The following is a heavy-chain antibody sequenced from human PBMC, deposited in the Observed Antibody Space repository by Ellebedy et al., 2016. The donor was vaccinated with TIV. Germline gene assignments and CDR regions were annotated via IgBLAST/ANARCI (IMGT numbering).Heavy chain of an antibody. V-gene: IGHV3-30*18. J-gene: IGHJ6*02. D-gene: IGHD4-17*01. CDR1: GFTFSSYG. Sequence: GESLKISCAASGFTFSSYGMHWVRQAPGKGLEWVAVISYDGNNKYYADSVKGRFTISRDNSKNTLYLQMNSLRADDTAVYYCAKEPYDYGDYGTGGMDVWGQGTTVTVSS. CDR3: AKEPYDYGDYGTGGMDV. CDR2: ISYDGNNK.